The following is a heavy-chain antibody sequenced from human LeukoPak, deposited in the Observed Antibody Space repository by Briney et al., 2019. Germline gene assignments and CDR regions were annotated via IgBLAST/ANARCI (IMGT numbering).Heavy chain of an antibody. CDR1: GFNFSSYW. V-gene: IGHV3-7*04. CDR2: IKQDGSEK. Sequence: GGSLRLSCAASGFNFSSYWMSWVRQAPGKGLEWVANIKQDGSEKYYVDSVKGRFTISRDNAKNSLYLQMNSLRAEDTAVYYCARLVRCSSTSCRPVGFDYWGQGTLVTVSS. CDR3: ARLVRCSSTSCRPVGFDY. J-gene: IGHJ4*02. D-gene: IGHD2-2*01.